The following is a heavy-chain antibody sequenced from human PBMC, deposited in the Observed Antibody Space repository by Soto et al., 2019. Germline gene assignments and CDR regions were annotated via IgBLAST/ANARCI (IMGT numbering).Heavy chain of an antibody. Sequence: ASVKVSCKASGYTFTGYYMHWVRQAPGQGLEWMGWINPNSGGTNYAQKFQGRVTMTRDTSISTAYMELSSLRSDDTAVYYCARDRDYGSGSFEPNWFDPWGQGTLVTVSS. CDR1: GYTFTGYY. J-gene: IGHJ5*02. CDR2: INPNSGGT. D-gene: IGHD3-10*01. V-gene: IGHV1-2*02. CDR3: ARDRDYGSGSFEPNWFDP.